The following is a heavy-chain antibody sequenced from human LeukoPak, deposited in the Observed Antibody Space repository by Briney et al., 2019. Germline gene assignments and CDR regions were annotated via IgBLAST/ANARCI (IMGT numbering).Heavy chain of an antibody. CDR3: ARERWEGGSYVMGFDY. D-gene: IGHD1-26*01. Sequence: SETLSLTCSVSGGSIRSHYWNRIRQPPGKGLEWLGHIYYSGSTYYNPSLKSRITISVDTSKNQFSLRLSSVTAADTAVYYCARERWEGGSYVMGFDYWGQGALVTVSS. V-gene: IGHV4-59*11. CDR1: GGSIRSHY. CDR2: IYYSGST. J-gene: IGHJ4*02.